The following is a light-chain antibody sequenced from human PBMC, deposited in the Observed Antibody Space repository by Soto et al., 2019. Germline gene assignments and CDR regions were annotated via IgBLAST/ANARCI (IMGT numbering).Light chain of an antibody. Sequence: SYELTQPPSVSVSPGQTASLTCSGDRLGSKYASWYQQKAGQSPVFVIYQDNKRPSGIPERISGSNSGNTATLTISGTQALDEADYYCQAWDSSSVIFGGGTKLTVL. CDR1: RLGSKY. CDR3: QAWDSSSVI. V-gene: IGLV3-1*01. CDR2: QDN. J-gene: IGLJ2*01.